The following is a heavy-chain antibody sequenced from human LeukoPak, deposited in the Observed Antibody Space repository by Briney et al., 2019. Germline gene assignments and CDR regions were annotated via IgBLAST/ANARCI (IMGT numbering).Heavy chain of an antibody. D-gene: IGHD6-13*01. CDR1: GYTFTNYY. V-gene: IGHV1-46*01. CDR3: AKDSAAPGTRGWFDP. CDR2: INPSGGTT. Sequence: ASVKDSCKASGYTFTNYYIHWVRQAPGPGLEWMGIINPSGGTTSYAQKFQGRVTMTRDTSTSTVYMELSSLRSEDTAVYYCAKDSAAPGTRGWFDPWGQGTLVTVSS. J-gene: IGHJ5*02.